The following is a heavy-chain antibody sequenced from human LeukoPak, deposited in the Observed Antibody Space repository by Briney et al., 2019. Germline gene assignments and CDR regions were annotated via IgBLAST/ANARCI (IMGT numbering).Heavy chain of an antibody. Sequence: SVKVSCKASGGTFSSYAISWVRQAPRQGLEWMGGIIPIFGTANYAQKFQGRVTITTDESTSTAYMELSSLRSEDTAVYYCARETEYGYNWFDPWGQGTLVTVSS. D-gene: IGHD4-17*01. CDR1: GGTFSSYA. V-gene: IGHV1-69*05. CDR3: ARETEYGYNWFDP. J-gene: IGHJ5*02. CDR2: IIPIFGTA.